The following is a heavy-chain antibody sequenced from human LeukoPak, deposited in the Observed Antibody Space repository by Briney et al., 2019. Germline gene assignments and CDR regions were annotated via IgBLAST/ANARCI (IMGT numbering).Heavy chain of an antibody. D-gene: IGHD3-16*02. CDR2: IYYSGST. J-gene: IGHJ6*02. CDR3: ARGQMITFGGVINYYYGMDV. CDR1: GGSISGSSYY. V-gene: IGHV4-39*07. Sequence: SETLSLTCTVSGGSISGSSYYWGWIRQPPGKGLEWIGSIYYSGSTYYNPSLKSRVTISVDTSKNQFSLKLSSVTAADTAVYYCARGQMITFGGVINYYYGMDVWGQGTTVTVSS.